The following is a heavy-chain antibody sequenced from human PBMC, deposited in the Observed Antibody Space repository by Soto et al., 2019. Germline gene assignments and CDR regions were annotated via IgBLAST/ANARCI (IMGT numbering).Heavy chain of an antibody. J-gene: IGHJ6*02. D-gene: IGHD2-15*01. Sequence: QLQLQESGPGLVKPSETLSLTCTVSGGSISSSSYYWGWIRQPPGKGLEWIGSIYYSGSTYYNPSHKSRVTISVDTSKNQFSLKLSSVTAADTAVYYCAGGRVDYYYGMDVWGQGTTVTVSS. CDR3: AGGRVDYYYGMDV. V-gene: IGHV4-39*01. CDR1: GGSISSSSYY. CDR2: IYYSGST.